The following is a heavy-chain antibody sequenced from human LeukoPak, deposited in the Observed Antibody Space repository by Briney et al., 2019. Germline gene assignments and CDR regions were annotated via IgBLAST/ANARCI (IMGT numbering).Heavy chain of an antibody. Sequence: GGSLRLSCAASGFIFSDYYMGWIRQAPGKGLEWISYISNRNSIIYYADSVKGRFTISRDNSKNTLYLQMNSLRAEDTAVYYCAKDALRHHPTVEGVFDYWGQGTLVTVSS. CDR2: ISNRNSII. CDR3: AKDALRHHPTVEGVFDY. V-gene: IGHV3-11*04. D-gene: IGHD4-23*01. CDR1: GFIFSDYY. J-gene: IGHJ4*02.